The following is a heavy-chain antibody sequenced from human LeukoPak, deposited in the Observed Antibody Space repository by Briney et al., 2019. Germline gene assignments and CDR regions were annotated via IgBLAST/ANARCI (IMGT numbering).Heavy chain of an antibody. CDR1: GFTFSSYG. D-gene: IGHD1-14*01. Sequence: GRSLRLSCAASGFTFSSYGMHWVRQAPGKGLEWVSHIRGSGVDTYYADSVKGRFTISRDNSKNTLYLQMNSLRAEDAAVYYCAKRTGANSGFDSWGQGTLVTVSS. CDR3: AKRTGANSGFDS. CDR2: IRGSGVDT. J-gene: IGHJ4*02. V-gene: IGHV3-23*01.